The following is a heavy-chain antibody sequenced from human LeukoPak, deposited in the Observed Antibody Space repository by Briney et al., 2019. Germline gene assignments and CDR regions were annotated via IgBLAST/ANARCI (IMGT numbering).Heavy chain of an antibody. Sequence: GGSLRLSCAASGFTFSSYAMSWVRQAPGKGLEWVSAISGSGGSTYYADSVKGRFTISRDNSKNTLYLQMNSLRAEDTAVYYCAKSLEWLLDYYYYMDVWGKETTVTVSS. V-gene: IGHV3-23*01. J-gene: IGHJ6*03. D-gene: IGHD3-3*01. CDR1: GFTFSSYA. CDR2: ISGSGGST. CDR3: AKSLEWLLDYYYYMDV.